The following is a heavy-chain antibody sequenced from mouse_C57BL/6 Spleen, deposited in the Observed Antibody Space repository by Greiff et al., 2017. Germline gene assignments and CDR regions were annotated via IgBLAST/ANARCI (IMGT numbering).Heavy chain of an antibody. CDR2: ISDGGSYT. CDR1: GFTFSSYA. Sequence: EVKLVESGGGLVKPGGSLKLSCAASGFTFSSYAMSWVRQTPEKRLEWVATISDGGSYTYYPDNVKGRFTISRDNAKNNLYLQMSHLKSEDTAMYYCARDNGDYDADYYAMGYWGQGTSVTVSS. J-gene: IGHJ4*01. V-gene: IGHV5-4*01. D-gene: IGHD2-4*01. CDR3: ARDNGDYDADYYAMGY.